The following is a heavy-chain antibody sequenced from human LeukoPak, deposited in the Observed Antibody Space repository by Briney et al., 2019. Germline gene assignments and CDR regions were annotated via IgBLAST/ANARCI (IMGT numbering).Heavy chain of an antibody. V-gene: IGHV3-23*01. Sequence: PGGSLRLSCAASGITFSNYAMNWVRRAPGKGLEWVSTISGSGGSAYYVDSVKGRFTISRDNSRNTLYLQMDSLRAEDTAVYYCATNYYDSSRAASYYWGQGTLVTVSS. CDR3: ATNYYDSSRAASYY. CDR1: GITFSNYA. J-gene: IGHJ4*02. CDR2: ISGSGGSA. D-gene: IGHD3-22*01.